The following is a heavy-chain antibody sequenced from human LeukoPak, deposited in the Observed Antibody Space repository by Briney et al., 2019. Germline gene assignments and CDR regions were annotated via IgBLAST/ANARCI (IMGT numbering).Heavy chain of an antibody. J-gene: IGHJ6*02. CDR2: IYYSGST. Sequence: PSETLSLTCTVSGGSISSGDYYWSWIRQHPGKGLEWIGYIYYSGSTYYNPSLKSRVTISVDTSKNQFSLKLSSVTAADTAVYYCARSFCSSTSCYTYGMDVWGQGTTVTVSS. CDR1: GGSISSGDYY. D-gene: IGHD2-2*02. CDR3: ARSFCSSTSCYTYGMDV. V-gene: IGHV4-31*03.